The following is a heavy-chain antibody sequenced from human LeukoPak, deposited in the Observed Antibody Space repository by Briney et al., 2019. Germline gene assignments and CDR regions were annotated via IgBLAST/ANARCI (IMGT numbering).Heavy chain of an antibody. J-gene: IGHJ6*02. CDR2: IYYSGST. V-gene: IGHV4-59*08. Sequence: SSETLSLTCTVSGGSISSYYWSWIRQPPGKGLEWIGYIYYSGSTNYNPSLKSRVTISVDTSKNQFSLKLSSVTAADTAVYYCATLATYYYYYGMDVWGQGTTVTVSS. CDR1: GGSISSYY. CDR3: ATLATYYYYYGMDV.